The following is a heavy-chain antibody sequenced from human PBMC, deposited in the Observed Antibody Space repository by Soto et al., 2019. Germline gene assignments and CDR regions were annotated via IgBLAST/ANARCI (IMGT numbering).Heavy chain of an antibody. Sequence: GGSLRLSCAASGFTVSSNYMSWVRQAPGKGLEWVSVIYSGGSTYYADSVKGRFTISRDNSKNKLYLQMNSLRAEDTAVYYCARDVWMVINNYYYYYYMDVWGKGTTVTVSS. CDR3: ARDVWMVINNYYYYYYMDV. CDR1: GFTVSSNY. D-gene: IGHD3-22*01. V-gene: IGHV3-66*01. J-gene: IGHJ6*03. CDR2: IYSGGST.